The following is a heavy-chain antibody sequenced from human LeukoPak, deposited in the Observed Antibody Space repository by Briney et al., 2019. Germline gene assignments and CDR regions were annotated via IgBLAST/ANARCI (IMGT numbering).Heavy chain of an antibody. CDR3: AKDDYGDYSPYYYYYGMDV. J-gene: IGHJ6*02. CDR1: GFTFTGYA. CDR2: ITGTGGTT. D-gene: IGHD4-17*01. V-gene: IGHV3-23*01. Sequence: GGSLRLSCAASGFTFTGYAMSWVRQAPGKGLEWVSAITGTGGTTYYAASVKGRFTVSRDNSKDTLYLQMSSLRAEDTAVYYCAKDDYGDYSPYYYYYGMDVWGQGTTVTVSS.